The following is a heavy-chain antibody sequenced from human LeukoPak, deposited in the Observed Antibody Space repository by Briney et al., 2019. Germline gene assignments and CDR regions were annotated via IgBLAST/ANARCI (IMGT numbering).Heavy chain of an antibody. D-gene: IGHD3-10*01. V-gene: IGHV3-30*02. CDR3: ARDHYGSGSYPSDH. Sequence: GGSLRLSCAVSGFTFSSFGMHWVPQAPGKGLEWVAFIRYDEITKYYTDSVKGRFTISRDNSKNMLYLQMNSLRGEDTAVYYCARDHYGSGSYPSDHWGQGTLVTVSS. CDR1: GFTFSSFG. J-gene: IGHJ4*02. CDR2: IRYDEITK.